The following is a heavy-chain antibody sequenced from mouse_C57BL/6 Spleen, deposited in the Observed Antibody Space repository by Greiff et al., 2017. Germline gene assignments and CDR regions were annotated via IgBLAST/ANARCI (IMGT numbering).Heavy chain of an antibody. Sequence: QVHVKQPGTELVKPGASVKLSCKASGYTFTSYWMHWVKQRPGQGLEWIGNINPSNGGTNYNEKFKSKATLTVDKSSSTAYMPLSSLTSEDSAVYYCARSYGSSYGGVFAYWGQGTLVTVSA. CDR1: GYTFTSYW. J-gene: IGHJ3*01. D-gene: IGHD1-1*01. CDR2: INPSNGGT. V-gene: IGHV1-53*01. CDR3: ARSYGSSYGGVFAY.